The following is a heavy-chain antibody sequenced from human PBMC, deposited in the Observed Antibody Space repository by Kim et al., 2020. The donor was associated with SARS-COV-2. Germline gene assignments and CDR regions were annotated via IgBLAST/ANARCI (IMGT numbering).Heavy chain of an antibody. CDR1: GFTFSSYS. CDR3: ASGYSGYEGLDYYYGMDV. CDR2: ISSSSSYI. D-gene: IGHD5-12*01. V-gene: IGHV3-21*01. Sequence: GGSLRLSCAASGFTFSSYSMNWVRQAPGKGLEWVSSISSSSSYIYYADSVKGRFTISRDNAKNSLYLQMNSLRAEDTAVYYCASGYSGYEGLDYYYGMDVWGQGTTVTVSS. J-gene: IGHJ6*02.